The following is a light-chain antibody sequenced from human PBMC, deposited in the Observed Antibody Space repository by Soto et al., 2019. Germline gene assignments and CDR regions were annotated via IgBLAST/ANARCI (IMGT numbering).Light chain of an antibody. CDR1: SSDVGNYNL. CDR3: CSHAGSSTM. CDR2: EGN. Sequence: QSALTQPASVSGSPGQSITISCTGASSDVGNYNLVSWYQQHPGKAPKLMIYEGNKRPSGVSNRFSGSKSGNTAALTISGLQAEDEADYYCCSHAGSSTMFGGGTKLTVL. V-gene: IGLV2-23*01. J-gene: IGLJ3*02.